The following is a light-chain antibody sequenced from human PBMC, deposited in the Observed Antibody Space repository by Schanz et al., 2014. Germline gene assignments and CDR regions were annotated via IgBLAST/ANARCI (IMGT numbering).Light chain of an antibody. CDR2: DVT. CDR3: CSYAGSYSVV. Sequence: QSALTQPPSASGSPGQSVTISCTGTSSDIGRYNYVSWYQHHPGKAPKLLIYDVTKRPSGVPDRFSGSKSGNTASLTVSGLQAEDEADYYCCSYAGSYSVVFGGGTKLTVL. CDR1: SSDIGRYNY. J-gene: IGLJ2*01. V-gene: IGLV2-8*01.